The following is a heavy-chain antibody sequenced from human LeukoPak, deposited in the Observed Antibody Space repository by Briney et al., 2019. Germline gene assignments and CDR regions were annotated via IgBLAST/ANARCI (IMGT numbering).Heavy chain of an antibody. CDR1: GFTVSKNA. D-gene: IGHD5-18*01. V-gene: IGHV3-23*01. Sequence: PGGSLTLSCTASGFTVSKNAMNWVRQGPGGGLEWVSTMSGSGGTTYYAGSVKGRLSISTGTSNNSIYIQIDSLRGEDTAVYYCASARGSNYGSLGDWGQGTLVTVSS. CDR3: ASARGSNYGSLGD. CDR2: MSGSGGTT. J-gene: IGHJ4*02.